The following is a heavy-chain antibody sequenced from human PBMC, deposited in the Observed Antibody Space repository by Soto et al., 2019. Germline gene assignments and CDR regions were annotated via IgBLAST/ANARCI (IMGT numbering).Heavy chain of an antibody. CDR2: IYHGLSI. Sequence: SETLSLTCAVFSGSFSGYYWSWIRQPPGKGLEWIGEIYHGLSIVYNPSLKSRVTISGDSSKNQFSLKLSSVTAADTAVYYCARHGGYYFDYWGQGTLVTVSS. V-gene: IGHV4-34*01. J-gene: IGHJ4*02. D-gene: IGHD3-16*01. CDR3: ARHGGYYFDY. CDR1: SGSFSGYY.